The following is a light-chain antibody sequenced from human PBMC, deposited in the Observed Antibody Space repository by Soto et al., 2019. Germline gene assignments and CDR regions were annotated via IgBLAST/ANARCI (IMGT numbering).Light chain of an antibody. V-gene: IGLV2-11*01. Sequence: QSALTQPRSVSGSPGQSVTISCTGTSSDVGGYNYVSWYQQHLGKAPKLMIYDVSKRPSGVPDRFSGSKSGNTASLTISGLQAEDEADYYCCSYAGSSPVFGGGTKLTVL. CDR1: SSDVGGYNY. J-gene: IGLJ2*01. CDR3: CSYAGSSPV. CDR2: DVS.